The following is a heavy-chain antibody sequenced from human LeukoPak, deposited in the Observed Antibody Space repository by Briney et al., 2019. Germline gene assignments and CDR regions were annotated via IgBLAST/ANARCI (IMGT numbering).Heavy chain of an antibody. CDR3: ARTSSFDY. CDR1: GYTFTGYY. V-gene: IGHV1-2*02. J-gene: IGHJ4*02. CDR2: INPDSGLT. Sequence: ASVKVSCKASGYTFTGYYMHWVRQAPGQGLEWMGWINPDSGLTKFAQNFQGRVTMTRDTSISTTYMELSRLRFDDTAVYYCARTSSFDYWGQGTLVTVSP.